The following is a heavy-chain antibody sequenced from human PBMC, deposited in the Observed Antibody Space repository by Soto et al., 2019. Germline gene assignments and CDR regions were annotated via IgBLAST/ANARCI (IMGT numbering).Heavy chain of an antibody. CDR3: ARVYYYGSGSYDY. CDR2: INHSGST. CDR1: GGSFSGYY. Sequence: PSETLSLTYAVYGGSFSGYYWSWIRQPPGKGLEWIGEINHSGSTNYNPSLKSRVTISVDTSKNQFSLKLSSVTAADTAVYYCARVYYYGSGSYDYWGQGTLVTVSS. V-gene: IGHV4-34*01. D-gene: IGHD3-10*01. J-gene: IGHJ4*02.